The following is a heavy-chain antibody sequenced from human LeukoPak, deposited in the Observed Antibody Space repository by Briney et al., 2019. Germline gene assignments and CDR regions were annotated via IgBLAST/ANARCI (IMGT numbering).Heavy chain of an antibody. CDR2: ISGGGGST. CDR3: AKDLEIAVAGHLDY. V-gene: IGHV3-23*01. Sequence: GGSLRLSCAASGFTFSHYSMNWVRQAPGKGLEWVSAISGGGGSTYYADSVKGRFTISRDNSKNTLYLQMNSLRAEDTAVYYCAKDLEIAVAGHLDYWGQGILVTVSS. CDR1: GFTFSHYS. J-gene: IGHJ4*02. D-gene: IGHD6-19*01.